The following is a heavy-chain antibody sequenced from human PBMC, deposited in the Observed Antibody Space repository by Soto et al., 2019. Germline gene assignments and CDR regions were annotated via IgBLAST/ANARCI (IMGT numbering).Heavy chain of an antibody. CDR3: ARLEGLATISYYFDF. CDR2: IYYRGNA. Sequence: QLQLQESGPGLVKPSETLSLTCSVSDDSINSDKYYWGWIRQPPGKGLEWIGSIYYRGNAYYNPSLQTRVTMSLDKSWSQFSLKLNSVTAADSAVYFCARLEGLATISYYFDFWGPGALVTVSS. CDR1: DDSINSDKYY. D-gene: IGHD3-9*01. V-gene: IGHV4-39*01. J-gene: IGHJ4*02.